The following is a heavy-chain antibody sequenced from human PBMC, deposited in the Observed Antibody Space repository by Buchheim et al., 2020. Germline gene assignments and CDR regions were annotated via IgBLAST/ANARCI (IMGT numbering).Heavy chain of an antibody. CDR2: IHYIGST. Sequence: QVQLQESGPGLVKPSETLSLTCTVSGGSISSYYWSWIRQPPGKGLEWIAYIHYIGSTNYNPSLKSRVTISVNTSKTKFSLKMRSVTAADTAVYYCARGGISTTASAHFGYWGQGTL. D-gene: IGHD1-7*01. J-gene: IGHJ4*02. V-gene: IGHV4-59*01. CDR1: GGSISSYY. CDR3: ARGGISTTASAHFGY.